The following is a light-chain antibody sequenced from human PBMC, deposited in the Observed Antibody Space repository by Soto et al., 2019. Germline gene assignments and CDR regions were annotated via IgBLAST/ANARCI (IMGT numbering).Light chain of an antibody. CDR1: QSVSRSS. V-gene: IGKV3D-20*02. J-gene: IGKJ1*01. Sequence: DIGLTQSPGTLSLSPGERATLSCRASQSVSRSSLAWYQQRPGQAPRLLIYGASTTATGIPARFSGSGTGTEFTLTISSLQSEDFAVYFCQQRSNWLWTFGQGTKVDIK. CDR3: QQRSNWLWT. CDR2: GAS.